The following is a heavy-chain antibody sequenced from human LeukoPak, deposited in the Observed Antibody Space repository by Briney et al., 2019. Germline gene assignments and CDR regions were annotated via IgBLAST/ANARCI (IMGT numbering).Heavy chain of an antibody. J-gene: IGHJ4*02. CDR3: ARRDPFDY. V-gene: IGHV3-48*02. Sequence: GGSLRLSCAASGFTFSAYHMNWVRQAPGKGLEWISFISSDSGTIYYADSVKGRFTISRNNAANSLYLQMNNLRDEDTAVYYCARRDPFDYWGQGTMVTVSS. CDR2: ISSDSGTI. CDR1: GFTFSAYH.